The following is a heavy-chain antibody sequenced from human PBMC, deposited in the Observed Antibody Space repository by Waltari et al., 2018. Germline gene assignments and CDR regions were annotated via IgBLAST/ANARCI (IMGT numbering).Heavy chain of an antibody. Sequence: QVQLVQSGAEVKKPGSSVKVSCKASGCTFSSYAISWVRQAPCHGLEWMGGSIPIIGIANYAQKFQGRVTITAAESTSTAYMELSSLRSEDTAVYYCARDNDDGDSRGDYWGQGTLVTVSS. V-gene: IGHV1-69*12. CDR1: GCTFSSYA. J-gene: IGHJ4*02. CDR3: ARDNDDGDSRGDY. D-gene: IGHD4-17*01. CDR2: SIPIIGIA.